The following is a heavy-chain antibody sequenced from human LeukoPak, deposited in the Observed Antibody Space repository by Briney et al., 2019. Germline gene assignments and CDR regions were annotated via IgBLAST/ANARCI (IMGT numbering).Heavy chain of an antibody. CDR1: GFTFSSFW. Sequence: HSGGSLRLSCAGSGFTFSSFWMSWVRQAPGKGLERVANIKQDGSERHYVDSVKGRFTISRDNAKNSLYLQMNSLRAEDTAVYYCARDVTTVTTSVYWGQGTLVTVSS. V-gene: IGHV3-7*01. CDR2: IKQDGSER. J-gene: IGHJ4*02. CDR3: ARDVTTVTTSVY. D-gene: IGHD4-17*01.